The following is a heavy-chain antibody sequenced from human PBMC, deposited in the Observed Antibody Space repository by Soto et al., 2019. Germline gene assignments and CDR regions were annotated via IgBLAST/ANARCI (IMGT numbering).Heavy chain of an antibody. CDR1: GGSISSSSYF. Sequence: QLQLQESGPGLVKPSETLSLTCSVPGGSISSSSYFWGWIRQPPGKGLEWIGSIYYSGSTYYNPSLKSRVTVSVDTFKNQFSRKLSSVTAADTAVYYCARHPSDFWFDPWGQGTLVTVSS. CDR3: ARHPSDFWFDP. CDR2: IYYSGST. J-gene: IGHJ5*02. D-gene: IGHD2-21*02. V-gene: IGHV4-39*01.